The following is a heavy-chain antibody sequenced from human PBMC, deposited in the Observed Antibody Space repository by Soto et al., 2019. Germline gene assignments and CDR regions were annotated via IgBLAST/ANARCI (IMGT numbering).Heavy chain of an antibody. J-gene: IGHJ4*02. Sequence: PSETLSPTCTVSGGSVTSDEDYWTWIRQSPGKGLEWIGYISNSGSTGYNPSLKTRLSMSVDRSKNQFTLRLTPVTAADTAVYFCATESGSTYGYFDHWGQGTQVT. D-gene: IGHD5-18*01. CDR3: ATESGSTYGYFDH. CDR1: GGSVTSDEDY. CDR2: ISNSGST. V-gene: IGHV4-30-4*01.